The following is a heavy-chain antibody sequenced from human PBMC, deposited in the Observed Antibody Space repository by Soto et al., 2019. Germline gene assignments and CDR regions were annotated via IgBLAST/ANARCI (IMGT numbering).Heavy chain of an antibody. CDR2: IFSGGTT. CDR3: ARMTTSFLKFFDY. V-gene: IGHV3-66*01. D-gene: IGHD4-17*01. J-gene: IGHJ4*02. CDR1: GFTVSSNY. Sequence: PGGFLRLSCAASGFTVSSNYMSWVRQAPGKGLEWVSLIFSGGTTYYADSVRGRFTLSRDNSMNTLYLQMNSLRAEDTAVYYCARMTTSFLKFFDYWGLGALVTVSS.